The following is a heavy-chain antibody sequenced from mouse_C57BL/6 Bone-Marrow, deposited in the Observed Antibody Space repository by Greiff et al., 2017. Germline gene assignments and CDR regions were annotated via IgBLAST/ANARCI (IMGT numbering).Heavy chain of an antibody. CDR1: GYTFTSYG. CDR2: IYPRSGNT. V-gene: IGHV1-81*01. CDR3: ATTVVASHWYFDV. J-gene: IGHJ1*03. D-gene: IGHD1-1*01. Sequence: VMLVESGAELARPGASVKLSCKASGYTFTSYGISWVKQRTGQGLEWIGEIYPRSGNTYYNEKFKGKATLTADKSSSTAYMELRSLTSEDSAVYFCATTVVASHWYFDVWGTGTTVTVSS.